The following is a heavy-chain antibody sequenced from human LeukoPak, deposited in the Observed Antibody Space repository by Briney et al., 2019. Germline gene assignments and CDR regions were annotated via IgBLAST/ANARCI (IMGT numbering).Heavy chain of an antibody. CDR3: ARRNGSGSYYKRGYNWFDP. Sequence: PSETLSLTCTVSGGSIGSYYWSWIRQPPGKGLEWIGYIYYSGSTNYNPSLKSRVTISVDTSKNQFSLKLSSVTAADTAVYYCARRNGSGSYYKRGYNWFDPWGQGTLVTVSS. CDR1: GGSIGSYY. J-gene: IGHJ5*02. D-gene: IGHD3-10*01. CDR2: IYYSGST. V-gene: IGHV4-59*08.